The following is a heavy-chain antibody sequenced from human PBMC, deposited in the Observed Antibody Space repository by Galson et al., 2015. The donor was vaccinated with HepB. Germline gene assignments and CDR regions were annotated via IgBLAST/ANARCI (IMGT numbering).Heavy chain of an antibody. CDR1: GLTFSRYW. V-gene: IGHV3-7*03. J-gene: IGHJ4*02. Sequence: SLRLSCAASGLTFSRYWMIWVRQAPGKGLEWVANINQDGSEKYYMDSVKGRFTISRDNPKNSLYLQMNSLRADDTAVYYCAGGDYMAYWGQGTLATVSS. CDR3: AGGDYMAY. D-gene: IGHD3-16*01. CDR2: INQDGSEK.